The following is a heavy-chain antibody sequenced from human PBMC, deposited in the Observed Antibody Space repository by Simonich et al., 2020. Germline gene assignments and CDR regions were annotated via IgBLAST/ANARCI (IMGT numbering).Heavy chain of an antibody. CDR3: AKDVAAAGTEYFQH. V-gene: IGHV3-9*01. CDR2: ISWNSGSI. CDR1: GFTFDDYA. D-gene: IGHD6-13*01. J-gene: IGHJ1*01. Sequence: EVQLVESGGGLVQPGRSLSLSCAASGFTFDDYAMHWVRQAPGQGLGCDSGISWNSGSIGDEDSVKGRFTISRDNAKNSLYLQMNSLRAEDTALYYCAKDVAAAGTEYFQHWGQGTLVTVSS.